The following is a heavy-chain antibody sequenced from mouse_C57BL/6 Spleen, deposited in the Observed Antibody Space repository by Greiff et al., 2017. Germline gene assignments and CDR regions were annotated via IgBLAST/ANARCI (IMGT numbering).Heavy chain of an antibody. CDR1: GYTFTDYE. CDR2: IDPETGGT. J-gene: IGHJ3*01. D-gene: IGHD4-1*02. CDR3: TRPQLGAWFAY. Sequence: QVQLQQSGAELVRPGASVTLSCKASGYTFTDYEMHWVKQTPVHGLEWIGAIDPETGGTAYNQKFKGKAILTAGKSSSTAYMELRSLTSEDSAVYYCTRPQLGAWFAYWGQGTLVTVSA. V-gene: IGHV1-15*01.